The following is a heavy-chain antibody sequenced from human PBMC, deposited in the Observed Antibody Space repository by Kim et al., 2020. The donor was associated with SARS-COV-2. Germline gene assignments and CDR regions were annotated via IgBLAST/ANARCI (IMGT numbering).Heavy chain of an antibody. Sequence: GGSLRLSCAASGFTFSGYWMSWVRQAPGKGLEWVANMKQDGSETYYVASVKGRFTISRDNTKNSLYLQMNSLGAEDTAVYYCARVLPLCYWCNGTLVT. J-gene: IGHJ1*01. CDR3: ARVLPLCY. D-gene: IGHD2-15*01. CDR1: GFTFSGYW. V-gene: IGHV3-7*04. CDR2: MKQDGSET.